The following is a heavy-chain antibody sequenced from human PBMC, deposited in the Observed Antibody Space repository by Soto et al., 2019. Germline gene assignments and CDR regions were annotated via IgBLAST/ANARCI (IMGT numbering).Heavy chain of an antibody. D-gene: IGHD4-4*01. Sequence: GGSLRLSCSDSGFTFGNFWIHWVRQAPGKGLEWVSHIGPDGTDIVYADSVKGRFTISRDISRNTVFLQMDSLRAEDTAVYYCAKDRQYPRDYFHYWGQGTLVTVSS. V-gene: IGHV3-74*03. J-gene: IGHJ4*02. CDR3: AKDRQYPRDYFHY. CDR2: IGPDGTDI. CDR1: GFTFGNFW.